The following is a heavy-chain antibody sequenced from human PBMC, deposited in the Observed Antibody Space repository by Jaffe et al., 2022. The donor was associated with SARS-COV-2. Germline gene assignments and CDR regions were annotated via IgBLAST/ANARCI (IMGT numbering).Heavy chain of an antibody. Sequence: QVQLQESGPGLVKPSETLSLICTVSGGSISGYYWSWIRQPPGKGLEWIGYIYHTGTTNYNPPLKSRATISVDTSKNQFSLNLNSVTAADTAVYYCARSQFNGYEPYFDYWGQGTLVTISS. CDR1: GGSISGYY. CDR3: ARSQFNGYEPYFDY. CDR2: IYHTGTT. D-gene: IGHD5-12*01. V-gene: IGHV4-59*01. J-gene: IGHJ4*02.